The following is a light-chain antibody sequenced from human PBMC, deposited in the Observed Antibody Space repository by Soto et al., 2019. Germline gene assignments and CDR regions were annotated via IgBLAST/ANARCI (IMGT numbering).Light chain of an antibody. Sequence: DIQMTQSPSSLSASVGDRVTITCRASQSISSYLNWYQQKPGKAPKLLIYAASSLQSGVPSRFSGSGSGTDFTLTISSLQPEHFATYYCQQSYSTPPTFGQVNKVDSK. J-gene: IGKJ1*01. CDR1: QSISSY. V-gene: IGKV1-39*01. CDR2: AAS. CDR3: QQSYSTPPT.